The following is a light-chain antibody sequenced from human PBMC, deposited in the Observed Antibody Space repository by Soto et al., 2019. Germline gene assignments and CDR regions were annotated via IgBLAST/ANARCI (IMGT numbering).Light chain of an antibody. CDR3: QQYAKAPLT. J-gene: IGKJ1*01. Sequence: EIVLTQSPGTLSLSPGERATLSCRASQSVFNNHIGWYQQKPGQAPRRLIFGASFRATGIPDRFSGGGSGTDFTLTISRPEPEDFAVYYCQQYAKAPLTFGQGTKVDIK. CDR2: GAS. V-gene: IGKV3-20*01. CDR1: QSVFNNH.